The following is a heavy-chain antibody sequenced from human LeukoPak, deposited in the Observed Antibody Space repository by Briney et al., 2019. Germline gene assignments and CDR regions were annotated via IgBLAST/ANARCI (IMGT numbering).Heavy chain of an antibody. J-gene: IGHJ5*02. CDR1: GYSISSSNW. CDR2: IYYSGST. D-gene: IGHD6-13*01. Sequence: PSDTLSLTCAVSGYSISSSNWWGWIRQPPGKGLEWIGYIYYSGSTNYNPSLKSRVTMSVDTSKNQFSLKLSSVTALDTAVYYCARALGYSSSLNWFDPWGQGTLVTVSS. V-gene: IGHV4-28*06. CDR3: ARALGYSSSLNWFDP.